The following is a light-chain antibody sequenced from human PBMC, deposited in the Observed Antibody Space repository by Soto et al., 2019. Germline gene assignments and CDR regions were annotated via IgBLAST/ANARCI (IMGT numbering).Light chain of an antibody. J-gene: IGLJ1*01. CDR1: RGDVGGYNF. CDR3: SSYISSSTPYL. V-gene: IGLV2-14*01. CDR2: NVS. Sequence: QSALTQPASVSGSPGQSITISCTGTRGDVGGYNFVSWYQQHPGKAPKLLIYNVSNRPSGVSSRFSGSRSGNTASLTISGLQAEDEADYYCSSYISSSTPYLFGSGTKLPVL.